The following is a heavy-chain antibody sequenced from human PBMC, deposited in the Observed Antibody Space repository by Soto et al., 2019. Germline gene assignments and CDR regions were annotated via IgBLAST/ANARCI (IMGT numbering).Heavy chain of an antibody. D-gene: IGHD1-1*01. V-gene: IGHV1-2*04. CDR2: IHPNSGGT. Sequence: AASRKGSRKGSGYTFTRDHIHWVRQAPGQGLEWMGWIHPNSGGTNYAQKFQGWVTMTRDTSISTAYMELSRLRSDDTAVYYCARATGTPDYFDYWGQGTLVTVSS. J-gene: IGHJ4*02. CDR3: ARATGTPDYFDY. CDR1: GYTFTRDH.